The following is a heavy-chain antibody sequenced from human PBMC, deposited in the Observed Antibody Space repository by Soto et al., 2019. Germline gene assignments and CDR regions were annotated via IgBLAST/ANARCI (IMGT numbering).Heavy chain of an antibody. Sequence: GESLKISCAASGFSSSSYAMNWARQAPGKGLEWLSLISHRGTTIYYADSVKGRFTISTDNARHSLYLEMHTLRDDHTAVYYCASLAFCTASNCNHYFYYYAMDVWGQGTTVTVSS. CDR2: ISHRGTTI. CDR3: ASLAFCTASNCNHYFYYYAMDV. CDR1: GFSSSSYA. J-gene: IGHJ6*02. D-gene: IGHD3-3*02. V-gene: IGHV3-48*02.